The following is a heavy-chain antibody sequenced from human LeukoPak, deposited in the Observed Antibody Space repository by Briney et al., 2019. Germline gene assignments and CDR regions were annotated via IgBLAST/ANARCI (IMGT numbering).Heavy chain of an antibody. CDR1: GFTFSNAW. CDR2: IKSKTDGGTT. Sequence: PGGSLRLSCAASGFTFSNAWMSWVRQAPGKGLEWVSRIKSKTDGGTTDYAAPVKGRFTISRDDSKNTLYLQMNSLKTVDTAVYYCTTTRGLWFGELFHWGQGTLVTVSS. D-gene: IGHD3-10*01. V-gene: IGHV3-15*01. J-gene: IGHJ1*01. CDR3: TTTRGLWFGELFH.